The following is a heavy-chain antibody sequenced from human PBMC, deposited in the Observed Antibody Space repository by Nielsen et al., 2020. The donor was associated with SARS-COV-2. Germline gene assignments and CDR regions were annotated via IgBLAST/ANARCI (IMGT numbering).Heavy chain of an antibody. J-gene: IGHJ6*02. CDR1: GFTFSSYG. CDR2: IWYDGSNK. D-gene: IGHD6-13*01. Sequence: GGSLRLSCAASGFTFSSYGMHWVRQAPGKGLEWVAVIWYDGSNKYYADSVKGRFTISRDNSKNTLYLQMNSLRAEDTAVYYCAREEGSWIRYYYGMDVWGQGTTVTVSS. V-gene: IGHV3-33*01. CDR3: AREEGSWIRYYYGMDV.